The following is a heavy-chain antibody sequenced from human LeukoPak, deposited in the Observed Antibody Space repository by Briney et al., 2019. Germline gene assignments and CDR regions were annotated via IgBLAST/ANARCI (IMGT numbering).Heavy chain of an antibody. J-gene: IGHJ4*02. D-gene: IGHD5-24*01. V-gene: IGHV4-39*07. CDR1: GGSISTNSYY. Sequence: SETLSLTCTVSGGSISTNSYYWGWIRQPPGKGLEWIGSISYSGSTHYNPSLKSRVTISVDTSKNQFSLKLSSVTAADTAVYYCARAMDGSFDYWGQGTLVTVSS. CDR2: ISYSGST. CDR3: ARAMDGSFDY.